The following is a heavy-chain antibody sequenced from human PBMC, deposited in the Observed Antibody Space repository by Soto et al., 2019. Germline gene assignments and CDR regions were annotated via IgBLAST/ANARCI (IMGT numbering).Heavy chain of an antibody. CDR1: GGSISSGDYY. Sequence: SETLSLTCTVSGGSISSGDYYWSWIRQPPGKGLEWIGYIYYSGSTYYNPSLKSRVTISVDTSKNQFSLKLSSVTAADTAVYYCARGSSRGFGELYGAFDIWGQGTMVTVSS. J-gene: IGHJ3*02. D-gene: IGHD3-10*01. CDR2: IYYSGST. CDR3: ARGSSRGFGELYGAFDI. V-gene: IGHV4-30-4*01.